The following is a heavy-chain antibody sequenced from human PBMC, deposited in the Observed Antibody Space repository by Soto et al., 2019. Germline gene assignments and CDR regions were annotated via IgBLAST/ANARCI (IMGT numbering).Heavy chain of an antibody. CDR2: ISGSTGTT. V-gene: IGHV3-23*01. CDR1: GFMFNHYA. J-gene: IGHJ4*02. Sequence: EQVLESGGGLVQPGGSLRLSCAASGFMFNHYAMAWVRQTPGKGLEWVSVISGSTGTTYYADSVKGRFTISRDNSKNTVYLQMNSLRVEDSALYSCAKVIVLGASTLEYWGPGTRVTVSS. CDR3: AKVIVLGASTLEY. D-gene: IGHD6-6*01.